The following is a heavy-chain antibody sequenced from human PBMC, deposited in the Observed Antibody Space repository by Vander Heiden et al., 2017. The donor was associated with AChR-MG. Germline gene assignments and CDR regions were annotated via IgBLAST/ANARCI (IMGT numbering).Heavy chain of an antibody. Sequence: QVQLQQWGAGLLKPSETLSLPCAVYGGSFSGYYWSWIRQPPGKGLEWIGEINHSRDTNYNPSLKSRVTVSVDTSKNQFSLNLRSVTAADTAIYYCARRQALHNYYYGMAVWGQGTTVTVSS. CDR3: ARRQALHNYYYGMAV. J-gene: IGHJ6*02. CDR2: INHSRDT. CDR1: GGSFSGYY. V-gene: IGHV4-34*02.